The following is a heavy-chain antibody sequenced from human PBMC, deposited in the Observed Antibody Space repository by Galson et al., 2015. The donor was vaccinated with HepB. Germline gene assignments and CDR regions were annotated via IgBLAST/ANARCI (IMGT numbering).Heavy chain of an antibody. J-gene: IGHJ5*02. CDR2: ISFDGGNN. Sequence: SLRLSCAASGFTFSNYAMHWVRQAPGKGLEWVAVISFDGGNNYYADSVKGRFTVSRDNSKNTLYLQMHSLRAEDTAVYYCASGMRYYYDGSAYPTPSDRWGQGTLVTVSS. CDR3: ASGMRYYYDGSAYPTPSDR. V-gene: IGHV3-30-3*01. D-gene: IGHD3-22*01. CDR1: GFTFSNYA.